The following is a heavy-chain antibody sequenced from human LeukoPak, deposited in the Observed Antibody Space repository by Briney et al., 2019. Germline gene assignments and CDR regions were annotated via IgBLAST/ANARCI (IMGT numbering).Heavy chain of an antibody. Sequence: PGGSLRLSCAASGFTFSSYWMSWVRQAPGKGLEWVANIKQDGSEKYYVDSVKGRFTISRDNAKNSLYLQMNSLRAEDTAVYYCARDYYFFAAAGRSFDYWGQGTLVTVSS. J-gene: IGHJ4*02. CDR3: ARDYYFFAAAGRSFDY. CDR1: GFTFSSYW. CDR2: IKQDGSEK. D-gene: IGHD6-13*01. V-gene: IGHV3-7*01.